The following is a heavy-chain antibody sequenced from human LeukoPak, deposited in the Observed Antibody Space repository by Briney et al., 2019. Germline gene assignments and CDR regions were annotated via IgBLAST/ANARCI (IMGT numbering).Heavy chain of an antibody. J-gene: IGHJ5*02. D-gene: IGHD4-11*01. CDR2: ISGSGGST. Sequence: GESLRLSCAASGFTFSAYWMTWVRQAPGKGLEWVSAISGSGGSTYYADSVKGRFTISRDNSKNTLYLQMNSLRAEDTAVYYCAKVSYTPPVDPWGQGTLVTVSS. CDR3: AKVSYTPPVDP. V-gene: IGHV3-23*01. CDR1: GFTFSAYW.